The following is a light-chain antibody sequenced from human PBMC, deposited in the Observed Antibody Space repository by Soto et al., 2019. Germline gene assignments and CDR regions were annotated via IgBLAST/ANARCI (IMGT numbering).Light chain of an antibody. J-gene: IGKJ1*01. CDR2: DAS. V-gene: IGKV3-11*01. CDR3: HQRQSWPRT. CDR1: QTLSNSF. Sequence: EIVLTQSPGTLSLSPGERATLSCRASQTLSNSFIAWYQQKPGQAPRLLIYDASYRATGIPARFSGSGSGTDFTLTISSLEPEDFAVYYCHQRQSWPRTFGQGTKVDIK.